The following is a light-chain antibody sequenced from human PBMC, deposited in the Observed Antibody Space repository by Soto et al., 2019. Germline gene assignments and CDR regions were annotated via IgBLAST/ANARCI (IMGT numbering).Light chain of an antibody. CDR1: QSVSSF. J-gene: IGKJ4*01. CDR3: QHRSNWPRLT. Sequence: EVGLSQCPATLSQSPGERATLSCRATQSVSSFLVWYQQKPGQAPRLLIYDAVNRVTGIPARFSGSGSGTDFTLTISSLEPEDFAVYYCQHRSNWPRLTLGGGTKVDSK. CDR2: DAV. V-gene: IGKV3-11*01.